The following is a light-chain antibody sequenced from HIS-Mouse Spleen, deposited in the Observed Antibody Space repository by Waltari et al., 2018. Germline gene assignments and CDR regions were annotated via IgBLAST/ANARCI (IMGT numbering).Light chain of an antibody. CDR2: DDS. Sequence: SYVLTQPPSVSVAPGKTARITCGGNNIGSKSVHWYQQKPGQAPVLVVYDDSDRPSGLPERFSGSNSGNTATLTISGLQAEDEADYYCCSYAGSYTVVFGGGTKLTVL. J-gene: IGLJ2*01. CDR3: CSYAGSYTVV. CDR1: NIGSKS. V-gene: IGLV3-21*03.